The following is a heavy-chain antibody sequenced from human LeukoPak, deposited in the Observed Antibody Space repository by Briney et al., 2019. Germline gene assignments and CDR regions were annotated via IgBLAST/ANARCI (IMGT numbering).Heavy chain of an antibody. V-gene: IGHV3-23*01. CDR1: GFTVSSEY. D-gene: IGHD3-22*01. CDR2: ISGSGGST. Sequence: AGGSLRLSCAASGFTVSSEYMTWVRQAPGKGLEWVSAISGSGGSTYYADSVKGRFTISRDNSKNTLYLQMNSLRAEDTAVYYCAKDLEFRSHYYDSSGYYYGVGAYFDYWGQGTLVTVSS. J-gene: IGHJ4*02. CDR3: AKDLEFRSHYYDSSGYYYGVGAYFDY.